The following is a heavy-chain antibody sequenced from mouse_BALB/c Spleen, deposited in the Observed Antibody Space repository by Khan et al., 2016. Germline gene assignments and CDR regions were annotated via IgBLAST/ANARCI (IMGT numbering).Heavy chain of an antibody. CDR1: GFSLASFG. CDR3: ARDYGSSPHFDY. V-gene: IGHV2-9*02. J-gene: IGHJ2*01. Sequence: VQLQESGPGLVAPSQSLSITCTVSGFSLASFGVHWVRQPPGKGLEWLGIIWAGGSTNYNSALMSRLSINQDNSKSQGFLKMSSLQTYDTAIYYCARDYGSSPHFDYWSQGTTLTVSS. CDR2: IWAGGST. D-gene: IGHD1-1*01.